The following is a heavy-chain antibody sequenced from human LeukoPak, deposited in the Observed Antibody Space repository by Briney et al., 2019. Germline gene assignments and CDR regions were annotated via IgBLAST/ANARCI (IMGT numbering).Heavy chain of an antibody. V-gene: IGHV4-39*07. J-gene: IGHJ4*02. Sequence: SETLSLTCTVSGGSISSSSYYWGWIRQPPGKGLEWIGSIYYSGSTYYNPSLKSRVTISVDTSKNQFSLKLSSVTAADTAVYYCARGGGDTAMVCVDYWGQGTLVTVSS. D-gene: IGHD5-18*01. CDR2: IYYSGST. CDR3: ARGGGDTAMVCVDY. CDR1: GGSISSSSYY.